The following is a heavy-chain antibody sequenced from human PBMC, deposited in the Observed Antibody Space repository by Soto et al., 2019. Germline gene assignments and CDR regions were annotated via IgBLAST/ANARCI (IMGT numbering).Heavy chain of an antibody. CDR1: GGSVTSDNYY. D-gene: IGHD6-13*01. V-gene: IGHV4-30-4*01. J-gene: IGHJ5*02. Sequence: QVQLQESGPGLVKPSQTLSLTCTVSGGSVTSDNYYWSWIRQPPGQGLEGIGYIYYTGSTSYNPSLQGRVSISLDTSKSQFSLSVGSMTAADTAVYYCARAVENSSSLQNWFDPWGQGTLVTVSA. CDR2: IYYTGST. CDR3: ARAVENSSSLQNWFDP.